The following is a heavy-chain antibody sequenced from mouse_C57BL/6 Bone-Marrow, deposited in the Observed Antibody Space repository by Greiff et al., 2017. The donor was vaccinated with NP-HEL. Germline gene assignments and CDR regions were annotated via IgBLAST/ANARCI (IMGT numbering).Heavy chain of an antibody. CDR3: ARRVDGYYDFYAMDY. CDR2: ISNLAYSI. V-gene: IGHV5-15*01. Sequence: DVKLVESGGGLVQPGGSLKLSCAASGFTFSDYGMAWVRQAPRKGPEWVAFISNLAYSIYYADTVTGRFTISRENAKNTLYLEMSSLRSEDTAMYYCARRVDGYYDFYAMDYWGQGTSVTVSS. J-gene: IGHJ4*01. D-gene: IGHD2-3*01. CDR1: GFTFSDYG.